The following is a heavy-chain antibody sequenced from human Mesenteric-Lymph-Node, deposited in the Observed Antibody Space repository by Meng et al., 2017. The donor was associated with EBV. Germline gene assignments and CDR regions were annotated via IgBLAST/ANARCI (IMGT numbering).Heavy chain of an antibody. J-gene: IGHJ4*02. CDR1: GGSFSDSF. CDR2: INHSGST. CDR3: ARPRIRYGSGSYYY. V-gene: IGHV4-34*01. Sequence: LTWDGGVFKAWETVPLTCGVHGGSFSDSFSTWRRQAPGKGLEWVGEINHSGSTKYNPSLKSRVTISVDTSKNQISLNLNSVTAADTAVYYCARPRIRYGSGSYYYWGQGTLVTVSS. D-gene: IGHD3-10*01.